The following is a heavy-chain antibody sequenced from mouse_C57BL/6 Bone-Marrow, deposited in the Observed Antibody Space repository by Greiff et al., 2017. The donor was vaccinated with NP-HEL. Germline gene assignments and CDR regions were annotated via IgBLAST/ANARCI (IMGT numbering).Heavy chain of an antibody. D-gene: IGHD3-2*02. Sequence: QVQLQQPGAELVMPGASVKLSCKASGYTFTSYWMHWVKQRPGQGLEWIGALDPSDSYTHYHQKFKGKSTFTVDKSSSTAYMQLSSLTSEDSAVYYCAREGSSGSAWFAYWGQGTLVTVSA. J-gene: IGHJ3*01. CDR1: GYTFTSYW. V-gene: IGHV1-69*01. CDR2: LDPSDSYT. CDR3: AREGSSGSAWFAY.